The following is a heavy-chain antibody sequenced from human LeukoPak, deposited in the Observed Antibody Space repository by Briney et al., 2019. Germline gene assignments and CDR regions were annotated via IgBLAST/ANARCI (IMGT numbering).Heavy chain of an antibody. J-gene: IGHJ4*02. Sequence: GASVTVSCKASGYNFTGHYMHWVRHAPGQGLEWMGWIKPRDGATNYAQNFQGRVTMTRDTSISTAYMELRNLRSDDTAVYHCASPPLSSAMYYAHWGQGTLVTVSS. D-gene: IGHD2-8*01. CDR3: ASPPLSSAMYYAH. V-gene: IGHV1-2*02. CDR1: GYNFTGHY. CDR2: IKPRDGAT.